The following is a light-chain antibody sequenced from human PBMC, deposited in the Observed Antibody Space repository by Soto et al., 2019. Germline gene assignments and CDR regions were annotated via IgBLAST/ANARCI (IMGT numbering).Light chain of an antibody. J-gene: IGLJ1*01. CDR3: SSYTSSSSLV. Sequence: QSALTQPPSGSESPGQSITISCTGTSSAVGGYNYVSWYQQHPGKAPKLMIHDVSNRPSGVSNRFSGSKSGNTASLTISGLQAEDEADYYCSSYTSSSSLVFGTGTKVTVL. CDR2: DVS. CDR1: SSAVGGYNY. V-gene: IGLV2-14*01.